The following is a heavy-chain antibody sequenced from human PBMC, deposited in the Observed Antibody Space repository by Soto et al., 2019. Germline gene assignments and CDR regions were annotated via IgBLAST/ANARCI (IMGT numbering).Heavy chain of an antibody. CDR1: GGSISSYY. CDR2: IYYSGST. Sequence: SETLSLTCTVSGGSISSYYWSWIRQPPGNGLEWIGYIYYSGSTNYNPSLKSRVTISVDTSKNQFSLKLSSVTAADTAVYYCARDRQLAAAGQPYYYYYYGMDVWGQGTTVTVSS. D-gene: IGHD6-13*01. V-gene: IGHV4-59*01. CDR3: ARDRQLAAAGQPYYYYYYGMDV. J-gene: IGHJ6*02.